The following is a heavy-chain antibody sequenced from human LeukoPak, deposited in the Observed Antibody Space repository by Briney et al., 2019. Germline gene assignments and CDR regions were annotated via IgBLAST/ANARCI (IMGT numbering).Heavy chain of an antibody. CDR2: IYSDSST. CDR3: ARERLPTSPTDFQLDRAFDI. Sequence: PGGSLRLSCAASEFTVSNNYMSWVRQAPGKGLEWVSVIYSDSSTYYADSVKGRFTISRDISKNTLYLQMNSLRAEDTAVYYCARERLPTSPTDFQLDRAFDIWGQGTMVTVSS. D-gene: IGHD5-12*01. V-gene: IGHV3-66*01. J-gene: IGHJ3*02. CDR1: EFTVSNNY.